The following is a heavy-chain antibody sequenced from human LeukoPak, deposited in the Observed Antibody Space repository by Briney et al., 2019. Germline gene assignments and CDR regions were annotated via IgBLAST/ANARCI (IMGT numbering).Heavy chain of an antibody. Sequence: SETLSLTCAVYGGSFSGHYWSWIRQPPGKGLEWIGEINHSGSTKYNSSLKSRVTISVDTSKNQFSLKLSSVTAADTAVYYCARRLGRKFGERFYYYHYMDVWGKGTTATISS. CDR2: INHSGST. CDR1: GGSFSGHY. J-gene: IGHJ6*03. CDR3: ARRLGRKFGERFYYYHYMDV. D-gene: IGHD3-10*01. V-gene: IGHV4-34*01.